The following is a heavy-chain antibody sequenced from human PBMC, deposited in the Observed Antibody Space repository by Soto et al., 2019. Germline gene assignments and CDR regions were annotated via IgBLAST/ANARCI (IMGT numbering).Heavy chain of an antibody. CDR2: ISGSGGST. J-gene: IGHJ6*04. CDR3: AKIYGSGRSAYYYYYYGMDV. Sequence: GGSLRLSCAASGFTFSIYAMSWVRQAPGKGLEWVSAISGSGGSTYYADSVKGRFTISRDNSKNTLYLQMNSLRAEDTAVYYCAKIYGSGRSAYYYYYYGMDVWRKAITVTVSS. CDR1: GFTFSIYA. D-gene: IGHD3-10*01. V-gene: IGHV3-23*01.